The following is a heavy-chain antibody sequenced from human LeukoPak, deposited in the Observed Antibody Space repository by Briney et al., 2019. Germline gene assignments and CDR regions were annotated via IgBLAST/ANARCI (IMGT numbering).Heavy chain of an antibody. V-gene: IGHV3-74*01. J-gene: IGHJ6*02. CDR3: ARERITIFGVVIIPEYGMDV. CDR2: ISTDGSFT. D-gene: IGHD3-3*01. CDR1: GFTFSNYL. Sequence: GGSLRLSCAASGFTFSNYLMHWVRQTPGKGLVWISRISTDGSFTNYADSVKGRFSISRDNAKNTLYLQMNSLRAEDTAVYYRARERITIFGVVIIPEYGMDVWGQGTTVTVSS.